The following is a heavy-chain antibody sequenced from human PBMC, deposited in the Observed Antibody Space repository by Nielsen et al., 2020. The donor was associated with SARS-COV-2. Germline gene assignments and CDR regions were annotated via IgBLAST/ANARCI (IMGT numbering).Heavy chain of an antibody. CDR3: TTGGLTMVRGVIQY. V-gene: IGHV3-49*04. CDR1: GFTFGDYA. CDR2: IRSKAYGGTT. Sequence: GGSLRLSCTASGFTFGDYAMIWVRQAPGKGLEWVGFIRSKAYGGTTETAASLKGRFTISRDDSKNTLYLQMDSLKTEDTAVYYCTTGGLTMVRGVIQYWGQGTLVAVSS. J-gene: IGHJ4*02. D-gene: IGHD3-10*01.